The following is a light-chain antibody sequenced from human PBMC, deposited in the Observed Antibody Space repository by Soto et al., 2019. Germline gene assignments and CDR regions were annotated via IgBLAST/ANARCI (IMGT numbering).Light chain of an antibody. CDR1: QSIGTY. J-gene: IGKJ1*01. Sequence: DIQMTQSPSSLSASVGDSVTITCRASQSIGTYLSWYQQEPGRAPKLLIYDASNLETGVPSRFSGSGSGTDFTFTISSLQPEDIATYYCQQYDNLPLTFGQGTKVDIK. V-gene: IGKV1-33*01. CDR3: QQYDNLPLT. CDR2: DAS.